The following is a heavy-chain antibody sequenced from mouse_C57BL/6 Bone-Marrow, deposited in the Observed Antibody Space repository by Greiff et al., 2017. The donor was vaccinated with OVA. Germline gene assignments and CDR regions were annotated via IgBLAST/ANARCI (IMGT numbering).Heavy chain of an antibody. CDR1: GYSITSGYY. V-gene: IGHV3-6*01. CDR3: GVITTVVADY. Sequence: EVKLVESGPGLVKPSQSLSLTCSVTGYSITSGYYWNWIRQFPGNKLEWMGYISYDGSNNYNPSLKNRISITRDTSKNQFFLKLNSVTTEDTATYYCGVITTVVADYWGQGTTLTVSS. CDR2: ISYDGSN. D-gene: IGHD1-1*01. J-gene: IGHJ2*01.